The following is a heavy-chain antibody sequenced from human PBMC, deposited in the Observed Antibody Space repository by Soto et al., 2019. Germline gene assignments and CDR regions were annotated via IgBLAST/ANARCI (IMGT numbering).Heavy chain of an antibody. Sequence: LSLTCAVYGGSFSGYYWSWIRQPPGKGLEWIGEINHSGSTNYNPSLKSRVTISVDTSKNQFSLKLSSVTAADTAVYYCARLKYYDFWSGYYGIDYWGQGTLVTVSS. CDR1: GGSFSGYY. D-gene: IGHD3-3*01. J-gene: IGHJ4*02. CDR3: ARLKYYDFWSGYYGIDY. V-gene: IGHV4-34*01. CDR2: INHSGST.